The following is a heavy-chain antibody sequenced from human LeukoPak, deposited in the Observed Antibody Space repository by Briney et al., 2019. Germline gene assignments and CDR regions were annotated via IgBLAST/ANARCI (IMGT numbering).Heavy chain of an antibody. V-gene: IGHV1-69*13. J-gene: IGHJ4*02. CDR3: ARVHRPYYDSSGYWAFDY. CDR2: IIPIFGTA. D-gene: IGHD3-22*01. CDR1: GGTFSSYA. Sequence: SVKVSCKASGGTFSSYAISWVRQAPGQGLEWMGGIIPIFGTANYAQKFQGRVTITADESTSTAFMELSSLRSEDTAVYYCARVHRPYYDSSGYWAFDYWGQGTLVTVSS.